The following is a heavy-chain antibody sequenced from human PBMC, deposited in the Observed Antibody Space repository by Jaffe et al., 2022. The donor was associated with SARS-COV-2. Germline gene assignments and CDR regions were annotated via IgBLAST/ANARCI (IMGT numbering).Heavy chain of an antibody. CDR3: ARGLTSAVIMMIGIKGYYCYMDV. D-gene: IGHD3-16*01. CDR1: GESFSRYS. J-gene: IGHJ6*03. V-gene: IGHV4-34*02. Sequence: QVQLQQWGAGVLKPSETLSLTCAVYGESFSRYSWTWIRQPPGQGLEWIGEINHSGSTNYNPSLKSRVTISVDTSKNQFSLRLNSVTAADTAVYYCARGLTSAVIMMIGIKGYYCYMDVWGKGTTVTVSS. CDR2: INHSGST.